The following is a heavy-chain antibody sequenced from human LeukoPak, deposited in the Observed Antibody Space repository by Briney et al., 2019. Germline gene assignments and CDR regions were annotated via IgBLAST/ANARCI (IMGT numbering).Heavy chain of an antibody. CDR2: INPNSGGT. V-gene: IGHV1-2*02. CDR1: GYTFTSYY. Sequence: ASVKVSCKASGYTFTSYYMHWVRQAPGQGLEWMGWINPNSGGTNYAQKFQGRVTMTRDTSISTAYMELSRLRSDDTAVYYCARGEYYYYYYMDVWGKGTTVTVSS. J-gene: IGHJ6*03. CDR3: ARGEYYYYYYMDV.